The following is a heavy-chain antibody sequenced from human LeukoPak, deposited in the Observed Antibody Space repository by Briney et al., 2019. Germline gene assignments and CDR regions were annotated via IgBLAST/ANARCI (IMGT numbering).Heavy chain of an antibody. CDR3: TIQXXXSSCRXPXV. CDR2: ISESGANT. CDR1: GFTFSSYA. D-gene: IGHD2-15*01. V-gene: IGHV3-23*01. J-gene: IGHJ6*02. Sequence: GGSLRLSCAASGFTFSSYAMSWVRQAPGKGLEGVSTISESGANTHYAASVKGRFTISRDDSKNTLYVQMNSLRGEDTAIYYCTIQXXXSSCRXPXVWGQGXTVTV.